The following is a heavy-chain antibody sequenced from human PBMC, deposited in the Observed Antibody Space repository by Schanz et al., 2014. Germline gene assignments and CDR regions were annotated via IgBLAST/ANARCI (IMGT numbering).Heavy chain of an antibody. CDR1: GYIFGSHG. D-gene: IGHD3-10*01. J-gene: IGHJ3*02. Sequence: QLMQSGSEVRKPGASVKVSCKASGYIFGSHGMTWVRQAPGQGPELMEWINAHTGNTQYAQKLQGRVNMTRDTVTTTVHLELTRLRTDDTAIYYCARVHIATYHYNSPGAFDSWGQGTRVTVSS. CDR2: INAHTGNT. V-gene: IGHV1-18*01. CDR3: ARVHIATYHYNSPGAFDS.